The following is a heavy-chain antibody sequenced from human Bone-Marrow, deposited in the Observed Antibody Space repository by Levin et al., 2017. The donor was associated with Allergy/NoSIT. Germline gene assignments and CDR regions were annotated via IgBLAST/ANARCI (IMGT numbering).Heavy chain of an antibody. CDR3: TTGGIAAAGFFPFDY. CDR2: IKSKTDGGTT. CDR1: GFTFSNAW. Sequence: SGESLKISCAASGFTFSNAWMSWVRQAPGKGLEWVGRIKSKTDGGTTDYAAPVKGRFTISRDDSKNTLYLQMNSLKTEDTAVYYCTTGGIAAAGFFPFDYWGQGTLVTVSS. J-gene: IGHJ4*02. D-gene: IGHD6-13*01. V-gene: IGHV3-15*01.